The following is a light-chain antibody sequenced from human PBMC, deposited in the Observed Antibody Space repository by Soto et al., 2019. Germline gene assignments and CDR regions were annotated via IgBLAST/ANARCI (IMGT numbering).Light chain of an antibody. V-gene: IGLV1-47*02. Sequence: QSFLTQPPSASGTPGQKVFISCSGSSSNIGGTNYAYWYQQLPGAAPKLLMHSNNLRPSGVPERISGSKFGTAASLAISGLRSGDEAVYYCASWDDRLGAVIFGGGTKVTVL. CDR1: SSNIGGTNY. CDR3: ASWDDRLGAVI. CDR2: SNN. J-gene: IGLJ2*01.